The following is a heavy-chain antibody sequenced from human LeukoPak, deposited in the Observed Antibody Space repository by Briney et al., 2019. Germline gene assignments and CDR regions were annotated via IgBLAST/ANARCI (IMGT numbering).Heavy chain of an antibody. V-gene: IGHV3-74*01. D-gene: IGHD6-19*01. CDR1: GFTFSTYW. CDR3: TSGISVASTRGYFDN. CDR2: INSDGFTT. Sequence: GGALRLSCAASGFTFSTYWMHWVRQAPGKGLVWVSRINSDGFTTNYADSVKGRFTISRDNAKNTLYLQMNSLRAEDTAVYYCTSGISVASTRGYFDNWGQGTLVTVSS. J-gene: IGHJ4*02.